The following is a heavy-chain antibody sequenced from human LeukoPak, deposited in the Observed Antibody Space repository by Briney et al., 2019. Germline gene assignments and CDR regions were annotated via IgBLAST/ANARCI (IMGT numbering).Heavy chain of an antibody. J-gene: IGHJ5*01. CDR2: IRSDGSNR. V-gene: IGHV3-30*02. D-gene: IGHD1-14*01. Sequence: GESLRLSCAASGSTFSGYGMYWVRQAPGKGLEWVRFIRSDGSNRHYVDSVKGRFTISRDNSKNTLYLQMNSLRVEDTAVYYCAKDSTGYWFESWGHGTLVTVSA. CDR1: GSTFSGYG. CDR3: AKDSTGYWFES.